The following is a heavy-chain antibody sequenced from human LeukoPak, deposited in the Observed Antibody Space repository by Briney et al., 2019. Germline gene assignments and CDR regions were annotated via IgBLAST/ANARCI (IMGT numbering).Heavy chain of an antibody. V-gene: IGHV3-30*18. Sequence: GGSLRLSCAASGFTFSSYGMHWVHQAPGKGLEWVAVVSYDGSNKYYADSVKGRFTISRDNSKNTLYLQMNSLRAEDTAVYYCAKDLSSKSGWPDNWFDPWGQGTLVTVSS. CDR3: AKDLSSKSGWPDNWFDP. CDR2: VSYDGSNK. J-gene: IGHJ5*02. CDR1: GFTFSSYG. D-gene: IGHD6-19*01.